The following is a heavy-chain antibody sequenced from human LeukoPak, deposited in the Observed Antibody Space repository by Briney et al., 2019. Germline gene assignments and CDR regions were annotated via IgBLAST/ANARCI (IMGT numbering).Heavy chain of an antibody. CDR3: ATSRYFDWFDP. D-gene: IGHD3-9*01. J-gene: IGHJ5*02. CDR1: GFNISDFW. Sequence: GGSLRLSCAASGFNISDFWMTWVRQAPGKGLEWVANIKQDGSEKYYVDSVKGRFTISRDNAKNSLYLQMNSLRAEDTAVYYCATSRYFDWFDPWGQGTLVTVSS. V-gene: IGHV3-7*01. CDR2: IKQDGSEK.